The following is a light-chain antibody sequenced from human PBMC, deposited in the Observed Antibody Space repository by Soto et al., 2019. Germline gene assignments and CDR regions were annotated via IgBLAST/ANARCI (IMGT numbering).Light chain of an antibody. CDR1: SSDVGSYNY. J-gene: IGLJ1*01. Sequence: QSVLTQPASVSGSPGQSITISCTGASSDVGSYNYVSWYQHPPGTAPKLIIYDVSNRPSGISNRFSGSKSGNTASLTISGLQAEDEADYYCSSYASSSTSYVFGAGTKVTVL. CDR2: DVS. V-gene: IGLV2-14*03. CDR3: SSYASSSTSYV.